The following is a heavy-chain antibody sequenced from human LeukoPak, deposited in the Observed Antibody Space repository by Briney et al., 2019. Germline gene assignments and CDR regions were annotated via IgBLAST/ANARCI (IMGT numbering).Heavy chain of an antibody. D-gene: IGHD6-19*01. CDR2: IKEDGSQI. CDR1: GFTFTNYW. J-gene: IGHJ4*02. Sequence: GGSLRLSCAGSGFTFTNYWMNWVRQAPGKGLEWVANIKEDGSQIYYVDSVKGRFTISRDNAKNSVYLQMNSLRAEDTAVYYCAGSSGWLFDYWGQRTPVAVSS. V-gene: IGHV3-7*01. CDR3: AGSSGWLFDY.